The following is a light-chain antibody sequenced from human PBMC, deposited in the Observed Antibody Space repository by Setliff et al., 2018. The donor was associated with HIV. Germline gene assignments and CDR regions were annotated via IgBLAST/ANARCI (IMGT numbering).Light chain of an antibody. J-gene: IGLJ2*01. V-gene: IGLV1-47*01. CDR3: AAWDDTVSGRI. CDR1: ISNIGNNN. CDR2: RNN. Sequence: QSVLTQASSTSGTPGQRVTISCSGSISNIGNNNVYWYRQTPGAAPQLLIYRNNQRPSGVPDRFSGSKSGTSASLAISGLRSEDDGVYSCAAWDDTVSGRIFGGGTQLTV.